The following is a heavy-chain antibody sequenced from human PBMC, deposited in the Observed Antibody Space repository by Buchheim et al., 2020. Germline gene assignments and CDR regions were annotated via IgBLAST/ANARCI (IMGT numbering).Heavy chain of an antibody. CDR2: IIPILGTT. D-gene: IGHD4-23*01. CDR3: ATDLRGGYVDF. Sequence: QVLLVQSGAEMKKPGSSVKVSCMASGDTLSTYAITWVRQAPGQGLQWMGGIIPILGTTTYSQKFRGRVTITADKSPSTDNMELSRLTSEDTAIYYCATDLRGGYVDFWGQGTL. CDR1: GDTLSTYA. V-gene: IGHV1-69*06. J-gene: IGHJ4*02.